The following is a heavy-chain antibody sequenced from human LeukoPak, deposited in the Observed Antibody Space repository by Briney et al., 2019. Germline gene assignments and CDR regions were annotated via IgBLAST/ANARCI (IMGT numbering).Heavy chain of an antibody. V-gene: IGHV3-30-3*01. Sequence: PGGSLRLSCAASGFTFSSYAMHWVRQAPGKGLEWVAVISYDGSNKYYADSVKGRFTISRDNSKNTLYLQMNSLRAEDTAVYYCARDLIVGASAFDYWGQGTLVTVSS. CDR3: ARDLIVGASAFDY. CDR2: ISYDGSNK. J-gene: IGHJ4*02. D-gene: IGHD1-26*01. CDR1: GFTFSSYA.